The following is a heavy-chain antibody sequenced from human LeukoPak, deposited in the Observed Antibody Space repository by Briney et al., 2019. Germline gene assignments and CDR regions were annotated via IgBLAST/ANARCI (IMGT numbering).Heavy chain of an antibody. V-gene: IGHV3-74*01. Sequence: GGSLRLSCAASGFTFSSYWMHWVRQAPGKGLVWVSRISIDGSSTNYADSVKGRFTISRDNAKNTLYLQMDSLRAEDTAVYYCARGSYSSSCDYRGQGTLVTVSS. CDR1: GFTFSSYW. J-gene: IGHJ4*02. CDR2: ISIDGSST. CDR3: ARGSYSSSCDY. D-gene: IGHD6-13*01.